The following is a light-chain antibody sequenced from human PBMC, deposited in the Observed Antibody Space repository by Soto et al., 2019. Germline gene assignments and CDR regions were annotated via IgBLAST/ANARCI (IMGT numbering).Light chain of an antibody. Sequence: DIVMTQSPDSLPVSLGERATINCKSSQSLLYSSNNKNYLAWYQQKPGKAPKLLIYDASSLESGVPSRFSGSGSGTEFTLTISSLQPDDFATYYCQQYNSRYTFGQGTKLEIK. CDR2: DAS. CDR3: QQYNSRYT. J-gene: IGKJ2*01. CDR1: QSLLYSSNNKNY. V-gene: IGKV4-1*01.